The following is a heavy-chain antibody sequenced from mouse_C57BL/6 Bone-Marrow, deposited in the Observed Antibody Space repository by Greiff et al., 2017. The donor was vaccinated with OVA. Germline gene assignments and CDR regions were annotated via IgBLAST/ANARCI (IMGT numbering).Heavy chain of an antibody. V-gene: IGHV5-16*01. D-gene: IGHD4-1*02. CDR2: INYDGSST. J-gene: IGHJ2*01. CDR1: GFTFSDYY. CDR3: ARGLNWDLFDY. Sequence: EVKVVESEGGLVQPGSSMKLSCTASGFTFSDYYMAWVRQVPEKGLEWVANINYDGSSTYYLDSLKSRFIISRDNAKNILYLQMSSLKSEDTATYYCARGLNWDLFDYWGQGTTLTVSS.